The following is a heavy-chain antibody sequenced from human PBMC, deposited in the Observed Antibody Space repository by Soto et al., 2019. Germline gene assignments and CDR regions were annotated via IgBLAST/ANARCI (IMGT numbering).Heavy chain of an antibody. CDR3: ARAQEQYSSPTDFDY. CDR2: IYPGDSDT. J-gene: IGHJ4*02. CDR1: GYSFTSYW. V-gene: IGHV5-51*01. Sequence: GESLKISCKGSGYSFTSYWIGWVRQMPGKGLEWMGIIYPGDSDTRYSPSFQGQVTISADKSISTAYLQWSSLKASDTAMYYCARAQEQYSSPTDFDYWGQGTLVTVSS. D-gene: IGHD6-6*01.